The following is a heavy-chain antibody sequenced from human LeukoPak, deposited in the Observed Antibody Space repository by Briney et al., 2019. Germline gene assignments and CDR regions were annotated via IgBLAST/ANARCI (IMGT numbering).Heavy chain of an antibody. CDR1: GFTFSSYG. J-gene: IGHJ6*02. V-gene: IGHV3-30*18. Sequence: GRSLRLSCAASGFTFSSYGMHWVRQAPGKGLEWGVVISYDGSNKYYADSVKGRFTISRDNSKNTLYLQMNSLRGEDTAVYYCAKDRRFESYSTYYYGMDVWGQGTTVTVSS. D-gene: IGHD1-26*01. CDR2: ISYDGSNK. CDR3: AKDRRFESYSTYYYGMDV.